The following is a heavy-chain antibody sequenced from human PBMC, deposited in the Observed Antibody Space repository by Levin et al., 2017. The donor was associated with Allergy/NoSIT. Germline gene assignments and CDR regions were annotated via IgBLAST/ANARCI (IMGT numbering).Heavy chain of an antibody. CDR1: GFTFSSYT. CDR3: ARDRSGSYGPFDY. D-gene: IGHD1-26*01. CDR2: VSYSGLST. J-gene: IGHJ4*02. V-gene: IGHV3-23*01. Sequence: GGSLRLSCAASGFTFSSYTLSWVRQAPGKGLEWVSGVSYSGLSTYYADSVEGRFTISRDNSENTLYLQMSSLRADDTAIYYCARDRSGSYGPFDYWGQGTLVTVSS.